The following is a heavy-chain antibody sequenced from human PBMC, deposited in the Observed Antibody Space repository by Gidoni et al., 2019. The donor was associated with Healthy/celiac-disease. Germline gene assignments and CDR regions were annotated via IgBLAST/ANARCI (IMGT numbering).Heavy chain of an antibody. D-gene: IGHD1-26*01. J-gene: IGHJ4*02. Sequence: EVQLVESGGGLVQPGGSLRLSCAASGFTFSSYEMNWVRQAPGKGLEWVSYISSSGSTIYYADSVKGRFTISRDNAKNSLYLQMNSLRAEDTAVYYCARARQWELLLDYWGQGTLVTVSS. CDR2: ISSSGSTI. CDR3: ARARQWELLLDY. CDR1: GFTFSSYE. V-gene: IGHV3-48*03.